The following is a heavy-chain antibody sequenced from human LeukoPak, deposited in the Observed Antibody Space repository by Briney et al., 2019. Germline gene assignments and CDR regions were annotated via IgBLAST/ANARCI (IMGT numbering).Heavy chain of an antibody. V-gene: IGHV1-18*01. CDR1: GYTFTSYA. J-gene: IGHJ4*02. D-gene: IGHD6-13*01. CDR2: ISAYNGNT. CDR3: ASFGGYSSSWRDFDY. Sequence: ASVKVSCKASGYTFTSYAMHWVRQAPGQGLEWMGWISAYNGNTNYAQKLQGRVTMTTDTSTSTAYMELRSLRSDDTAVYYCASFGGYSSSWRDFDYWGQGTLVTVSS.